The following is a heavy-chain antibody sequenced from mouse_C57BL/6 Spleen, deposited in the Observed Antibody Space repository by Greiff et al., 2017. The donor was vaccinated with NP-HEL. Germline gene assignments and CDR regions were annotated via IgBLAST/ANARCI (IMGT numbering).Heavy chain of an antibody. D-gene: IGHD1-1*01. J-gene: IGHJ2*01. CDR3: ARGRITTVVSTNYFDY. Sequence: VQLQQSGTELVKPGASVKLSCKASGYTFTSYWMHWVKQRPEQGLEWIGNINPSNGGTNYNEKFKSKATLTVDKSSSTAYMQLSSLTSEDSAVYYCARGRITTVVSTNYFDYWGQGTTLTVSA. CDR1: GYTFTSYW. V-gene: IGHV1-53*01. CDR2: INPSNGGT.